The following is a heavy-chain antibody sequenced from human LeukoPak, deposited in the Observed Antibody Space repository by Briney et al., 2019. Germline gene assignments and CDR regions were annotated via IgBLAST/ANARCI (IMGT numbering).Heavy chain of an antibody. CDR3: ARHGYYGSGSYYTHYWYFDL. J-gene: IGHJ2*01. CDR2: IYPGDSDT. CDR1: GYSFTSYW. V-gene: IGHV5-51*01. D-gene: IGHD3-10*01. Sequence: GESLKISCKGSGYSFTSYWIGWVRQMPGKGLEWMGIIYPGDSDTRYSPSFQGQVTISAGKSISTAYLQWSSLKASDTAMYYCARHGYYGSGSYYTHYWYFDLWGRGTLVTVSS.